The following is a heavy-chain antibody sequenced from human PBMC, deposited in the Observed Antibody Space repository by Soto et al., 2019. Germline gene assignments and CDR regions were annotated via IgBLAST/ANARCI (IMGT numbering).Heavy chain of an antibody. V-gene: IGHV6-1*01. D-gene: IGHD6-13*01. CDR1: GDSVSSDSAA. CDR2: TYYRSKWYN. CDR3: ARSYSYSSPGYYYYYYGMDV. J-gene: IGHJ6*02. Sequence: PSQTLSLTCALSGDSVSSDSAAWNWIRQSPSRGLEWLGRTYYRSKWYNDYAVSVKSRITINPDTSKNQFSLQLNSVTPEDTAVYYCARSYSYSSPGYYYYYYGMDVWGQGTTVTVSS.